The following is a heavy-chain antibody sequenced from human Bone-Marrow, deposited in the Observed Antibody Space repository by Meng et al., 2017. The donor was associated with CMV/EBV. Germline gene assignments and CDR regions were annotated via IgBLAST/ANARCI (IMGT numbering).Heavy chain of an antibody. Sequence: QLPRQDAGPGLGKPSETLSLTCTVSGGSISSSSYYWGWIRQPPGKGLEWIGSIYYSGSTYYNPSLKSRVTISVDTSKNQFSLKLSSVTAADTAVYYCARDIAVAGTGGRYFDYWGQGTLVTVSS. D-gene: IGHD6-19*01. CDR1: GGSISSSSYY. CDR2: IYYSGST. J-gene: IGHJ4*02. V-gene: IGHV4-39*07. CDR3: ARDIAVAGTGGRYFDY.